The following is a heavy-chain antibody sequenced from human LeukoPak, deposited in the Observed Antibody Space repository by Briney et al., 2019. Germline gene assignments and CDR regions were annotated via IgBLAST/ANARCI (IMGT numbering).Heavy chain of an antibody. CDR1: GDSISSSSYY. J-gene: IGHJ4*02. CDR3: ARDRGHLDY. D-gene: IGHD3-10*01. CDR2: IYTSGST. V-gene: IGHV4-61*02. Sequence: PSETLSLTCTVSGDSISSSSYYWSWIRQPAGKGLEWIGRIYTSGSTNYNPSLKSRVTMSVDTSKNQFSLKLSSVTAADTAVYYCARDRGHLDYWGQGTLVTVSS.